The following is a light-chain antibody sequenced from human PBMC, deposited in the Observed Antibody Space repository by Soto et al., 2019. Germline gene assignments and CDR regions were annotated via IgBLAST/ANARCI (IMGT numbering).Light chain of an antibody. CDR1: QSVSSN. CDR3: QQYIRWPLT. Sequence: EIVLTPSPGTLSVSPGERATLSCRASQSVSSNLAWYQQKPGQAPSLLIYGASTRATGTPARFSGSGSGTEGTLTISSLQSEEYAVDFCQQYIRWPLTFGGGTKVDIK. V-gene: IGKV3-15*01. CDR2: GAS. J-gene: IGKJ4*01.